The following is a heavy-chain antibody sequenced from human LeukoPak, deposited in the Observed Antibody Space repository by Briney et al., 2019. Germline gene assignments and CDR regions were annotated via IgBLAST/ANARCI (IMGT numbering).Heavy chain of an antibody. CDR3: AKEYCSGTSCYQVSY. D-gene: IGHD2-2*01. CDR2: ISGSGGST. Sequence: GGSLRLSCAVSGFTFSSSAMSWVRQAPGKGVEWVSAISGSGGSTYYADSVKGRFTISRDNSKNTLYLQMNSLRAEDTAVYYCAKEYCSGTSCYQVSYWGQGTRVTVSS. J-gene: IGHJ4*02. V-gene: IGHV3-23*01. CDR1: GFTFSSSA.